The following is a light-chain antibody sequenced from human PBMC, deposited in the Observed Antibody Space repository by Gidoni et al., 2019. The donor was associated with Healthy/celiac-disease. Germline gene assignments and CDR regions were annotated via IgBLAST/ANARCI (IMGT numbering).Light chain of an antibody. CDR3: QQSYSTLRT. V-gene: IGKV1-39*01. Sequence: DIQMTQSPSSMSASVGDRVTITCRASQSISSYLHWYQQKTGKAPKLLIYAASSFQSGVPSRFSGSGSGTDFTLTISSLQPEDFATYYCQQSYSTLRTFGGGTKVEIK. J-gene: IGKJ4*01. CDR1: QSISSY. CDR2: AAS.